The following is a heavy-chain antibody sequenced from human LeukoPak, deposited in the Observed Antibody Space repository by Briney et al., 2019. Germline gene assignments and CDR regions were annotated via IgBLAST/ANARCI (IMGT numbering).Heavy chain of an antibody. D-gene: IGHD3-22*01. CDR1: GFTFSSYA. J-gene: IGHJ5*02. V-gene: IGHV3-23*01. CDR3: AKGSSGYFVDL. CDR2: ISNDGGGT. Sequence: HPGGSLRLSCAASGFTFSSYAMSWVRQAPGKGLEWVSAISNDGGGTNYADFVKGRFTISRDNSKNTLFLQMNSLRAEDTALYYCAKGSSGYFVDLWGQGTLVTVSS.